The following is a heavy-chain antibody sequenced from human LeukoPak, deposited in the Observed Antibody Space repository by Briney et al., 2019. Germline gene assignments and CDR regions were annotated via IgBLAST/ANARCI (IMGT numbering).Heavy chain of an antibody. CDR2: IRGSGGSA. J-gene: IGHJ4*02. CDR1: GFTFSSCV. Sequence: GGSLRLSCAASGFTFSSCVMSWVRQAPGKGLEWVSGIRGSGGSAYYADSVKGRFTSSRDNSTNTLYLQMSSLRAEDTAAYYCAKALGSGADHRNFDSWGQGTLVTVSS. V-gene: IGHV3-23*01. D-gene: IGHD4/OR15-4a*01. CDR3: AKALGSGADHRNFDS.